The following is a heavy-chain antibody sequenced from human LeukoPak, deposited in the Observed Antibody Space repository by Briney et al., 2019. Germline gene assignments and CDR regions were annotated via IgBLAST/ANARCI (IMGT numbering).Heavy chain of an antibody. D-gene: IGHD3-10*01. CDR1: GYTFTSYG. CDR2: ISAYNGNT. V-gene: IGHV1-18*01. J-gene: IGHJ4*02. Sequence: GASVKVSCKASGYTFTSYGISWVRQAPGQGLEWMGWISAYNGNTNYAQKLQGRVTMTTDTSTSTAYMELRSLRSDDTAVYYCARDATGGLITMVRGVMGYFDYWGQGTLVTVSS. CDR3: ARDATGGLITMVRGVMGYFDY.